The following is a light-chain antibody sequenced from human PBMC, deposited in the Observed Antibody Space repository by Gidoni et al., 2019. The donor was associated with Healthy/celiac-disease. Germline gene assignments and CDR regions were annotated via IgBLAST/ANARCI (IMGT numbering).Light chain of an antibody. V-gene: IGKV1-5*03. CDR3: QQYNSYSWT. Sequence: DIQMTQSPSTLSASVGDRVTITCRASQSISSWLAWYQQKPGKAPKLLIYKASSLESGVPSRFSCSGSGTEFTLTISNLQPDDFATYYCQQYNSYSWTFGQGTKVEIK. CDR1: QSISSW. CDR2: KAS. J-gene: IGKJ1*01.